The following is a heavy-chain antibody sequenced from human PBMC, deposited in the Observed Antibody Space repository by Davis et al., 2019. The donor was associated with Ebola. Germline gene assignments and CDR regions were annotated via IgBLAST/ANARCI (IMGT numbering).Heavy chain of an antibody. V-gene: IGHV3-30*03. CDR3: ARASGMDV. J-gene: IGHJ6*04. CDR1: GFTFSSYG. CDR2: ISYDGSNK. Sequence: GESLKISCAASGFTFSSYGMHWVRQAPGKGLVWVAVISYDGSNKYYADSVKGRFTISRDNSKNTLYLQMNSLRAEDTAVYYCARASGMDVWGKGTTVTVSS.